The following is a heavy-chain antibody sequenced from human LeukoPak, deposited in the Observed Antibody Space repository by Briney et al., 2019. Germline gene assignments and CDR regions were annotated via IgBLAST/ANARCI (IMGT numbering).Heavy chain of an antibody. Sequence: GASVKVSCKASGYTFTGYYMHWVRQAPGQGLEWMGWSNPNSGGTNYAQKFQGRVTMTRDTFISTAYMELSRLRSDDTAVYYCARYYYDSSGAPSLDYWGQGTLVTVSS. CDR2: SNPNSGGT. D-gene: IGHD3-22*01. CDR3: ARYYYDSSGAPSLDY. V-gene: IGHV1-2*02. CDR1: GYTFTGYY. J-gene: IGHJ4*02.